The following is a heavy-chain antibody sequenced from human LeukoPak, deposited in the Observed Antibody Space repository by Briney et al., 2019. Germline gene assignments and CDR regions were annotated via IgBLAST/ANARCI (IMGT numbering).Heavy chain of an antibody. CDR3: AREPSYGDYGGGDY. Sequence: SETLSLTCTVSGGSISSSSYYRGWIRQPPGKGLEWIGSIYYSGSTYYNPSLKSRVTISVDTSKNQFSLKLSSVTAADTAVYYCAREPSYGDYGGGDYWGQGTLVTVSS. CDR2: IYYSGST. V-gene: IGHV4-39*07. CDR1: GGSISSSSYY. J-gene: IGHJ4*02. D-gene: IGHD4-17*01.